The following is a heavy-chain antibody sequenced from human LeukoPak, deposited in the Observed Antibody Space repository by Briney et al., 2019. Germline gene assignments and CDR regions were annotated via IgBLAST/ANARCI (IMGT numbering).Heavy chain of an antibody. CDR3: ARITKPGYSSGWYQGAFDI. D-gene: IGHD6-19*01. CDR1: GFSFSVYW. Sequence: GGSLRLSCAASGFSFSVYWMHWVRQAPGKGPVWVSRIKTDGSITDYADFVKGRFTISRDNAKNTLYLQMNSLRAEDTAVYYCARITKPGYSSGWYQGAFDIWGQGTMVTVSS. J-gene: IGHJ3*02. CDR2: IKTDGSIT. V-gene: IGHV3-74*01.